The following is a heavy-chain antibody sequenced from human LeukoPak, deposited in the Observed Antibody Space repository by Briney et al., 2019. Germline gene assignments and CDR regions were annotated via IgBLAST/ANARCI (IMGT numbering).Heavy chain of an antibody. CDR3: ARPRSSGWYFDY. D-gene: IGHD6-19*01. V-gene: IGHV1-18*01. CDR1: GYTFTSYG. CDR2: ISAYNGNT. Sequence: ASVKVSCKASGYTFTSYGISWVRQAPGQGLEWMGWISAYNGNTNYAQKLQGRVTMTTDTSTSTAYMELSSLRSEDTAVYYCARPRSSGWYFDYWGQGTLVTVSS. J-gene: IGHJ4*02.